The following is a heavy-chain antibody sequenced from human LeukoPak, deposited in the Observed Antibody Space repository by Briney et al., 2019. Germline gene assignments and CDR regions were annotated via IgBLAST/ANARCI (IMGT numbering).Heavy chain of an antibody. CDR1: GFTFSGYD. V-gene: IGHV3-13*01. Sequence: GGSLRLSCAASGFTFSGYDMHWVRQPTGKGLEWVSAIGIAGDTYYPGSVKGRFTIFRENAKNSLYLQMNSLRAGDTAVYYCARKSAAHVGAFDIWGQGTMVTVSS. CDR3: ARKSAAHVGAFDI. CDR2: IGIAGDT. J-gene: IGHJ3*02.